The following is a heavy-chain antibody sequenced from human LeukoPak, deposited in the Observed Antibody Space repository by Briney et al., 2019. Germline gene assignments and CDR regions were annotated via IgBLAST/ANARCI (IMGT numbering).Heavy chain of an antibody. CDR3: AGYTGYSSSWPDY. J-gene: IGHJ4*02. V-gene: IGHV3-48*03. D-gene: IGHD6-13*01. Sequence: GGSLRLSCAASGFTFSSYEMNWVRQAPGKGLEWVSYISSSGSTIYYADSVKGRFTISRDNAKNSLYLQMNSLRAEDTAVYYCAGYTGYSSSWPDYWGQGTLVTVSS. CDR1: GFTFSSYE. CDR2: ISSSGSTI.